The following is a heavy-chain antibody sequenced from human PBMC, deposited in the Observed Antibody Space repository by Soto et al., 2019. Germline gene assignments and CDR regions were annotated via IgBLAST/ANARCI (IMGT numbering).Heavy chain of an antibody. CDR2: IYYSGST. D-gene: IGHD2-2*02. CDR3: ARELVVVPAAILCYYGMDV. Sequence: SETLSLTCTVSGGSISSGGYYWSWIRQHPGKGLEWIGYIYYSGSTYYNPSLKSRVTISVDTSKNQFSLKLSSVTAADTAVYYCARELVVVPAAILCYYGMDVWGQVTTVTVSS. V-gene: IGHV4-30-4*08. CDR1: GGSISSGGYY. J-gene: IGHJ6*02.